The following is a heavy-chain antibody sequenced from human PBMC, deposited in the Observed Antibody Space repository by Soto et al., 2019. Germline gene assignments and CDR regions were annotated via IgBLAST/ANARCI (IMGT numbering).Heavy chain of an antibody. CDR3: ARSEKSHCSSTSCYNYYYGMDV. CDR1: GGTFSSYA. Sequence: QVQLVQSGAEVKKPGSSVKVSCKASGGTFSSYAISWVRQAPGQGLEWMGGIIPIFGTANYAQKFQGRVTITADKTTSTAYMELSSLRSEDTAVYCCARSEKSHCSSTSCYNYYYGMDVWGQGTTVTVSS. D-gene: IGHD2-2*02. J-gene: IGHJ6*02. CDR2: IIPIFGTA. V-gene: IGHV1-69*06.